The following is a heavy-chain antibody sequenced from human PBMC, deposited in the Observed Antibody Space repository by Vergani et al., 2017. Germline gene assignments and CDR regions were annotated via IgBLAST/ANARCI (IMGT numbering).Heavy chain of an antibody. J-gene: IGHJ5*02. V-gene: IGHV3-9*02. CDR3: AKDLGTSSGGGWFDP. CDR1: GFTSAGYA. Sequence: EVQLEESGGGLVLPGRSLRLSCVASGFTSAGYAMHWVRQAPGKGLEWVSGISWNSNSIGYADSVKGRFTISRDNAKKYLYLQMNSLRAEDTALYYCAKDLGTSSGGGWFDPWCQGTLVTVSS. D-gene: IGHD6-6*01. CDR2: ISWNSNSI.